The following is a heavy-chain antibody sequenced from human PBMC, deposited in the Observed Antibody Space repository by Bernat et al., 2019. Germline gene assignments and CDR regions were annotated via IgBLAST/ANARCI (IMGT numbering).Heavy chain of an antibody. V-gene: IGHV3-30*18. Sequence: QVQLVESGGGVVQPGRSLRLSCAASGFTFSSYGMHWVRQAPDKGLEWVAVISYDGSNKYYADSVKGRFTISRDNSKNTLYLQMNSLRAEDTAVYYCAKDGTTYGDLYYFDYWGQGTLVTVSS. CDR1: GFTFSSYG. D-gene: IGHD4-17*01. J-gene: IGHJ4*02. CDR3: AKDGTTYGDLYYFDY. CDR2: ISYDGSNK.